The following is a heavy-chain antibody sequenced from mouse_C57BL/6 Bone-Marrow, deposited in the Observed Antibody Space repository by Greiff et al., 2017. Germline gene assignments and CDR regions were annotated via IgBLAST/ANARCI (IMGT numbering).Heavy chain of an antibody. CDR3: ARGDYYAMDY. V-gene: IGHV1-81*01. CDR2: IYPRSGNT. J-gene: IGHJ4*01. Sequence: VQLQQSGAELARPGASVKLSCKASGYTFTSYGISWVKQRTGQGLEWIGEIYPRSGNTYYNEKFKGKATLTADKSSSTAYMELRRLTSDDSAVYFCARGDYYAMDYWGQGTSVTVSS. CDR1: GYTFTSYG.